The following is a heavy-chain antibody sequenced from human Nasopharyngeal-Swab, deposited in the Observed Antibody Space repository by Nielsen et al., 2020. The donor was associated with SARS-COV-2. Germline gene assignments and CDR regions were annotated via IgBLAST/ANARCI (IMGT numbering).Heavy chain of an antibody. D-gene: IGHD1-26*01. V-gene: IGHV4-31*03. Sequence: SETLSLTCTVSGGSISSGGYYWSWIRQHPGKGLEWIGYIYYSGSTYYNPSLKSRVTISVDMSKNQFSLKLSSVTAADTAVYYCARDRGELLLHYWGQGTLVTVSS. J-gene: IGHJ4*02. CDR1: GGSISSGGYY. CDR3: ARDRGELLLHY. CDR2: IYYSGST.